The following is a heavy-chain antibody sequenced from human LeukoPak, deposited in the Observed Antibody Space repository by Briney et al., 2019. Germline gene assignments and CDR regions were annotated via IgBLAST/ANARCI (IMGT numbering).Heavy chain of an antibody. D-gene: IGHD6-13*01. CDR3: ARDLFSSSWYGPYYFDY. CDR2: IKTSGGTA. CDR1: GYTFTLYY. Sequence: ASVKVSCKASGYTFTLYYMHWVRQAPGQGLEWMGIIKTSGGTANYAQKFQGRVTVTRYTSTSTVYMELSSLRSEDTAVYYCARDLFSSSWYGPYYFDYWGQGTLVTVSS. V-gene: IGHV1-46*01. J-gene: IGHJ4*02.